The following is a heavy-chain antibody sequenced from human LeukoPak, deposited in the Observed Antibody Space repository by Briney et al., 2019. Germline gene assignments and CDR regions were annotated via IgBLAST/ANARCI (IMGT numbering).Heavy chain of an antibody. CDR2: ISGDGSST. Sequence: PGGSLRLSCAASGFTFDDYAIHWVRQAPGKGLEWVSLISGDGSSTYYADSVQGRFTISRDNSKNSLYLQMNSLRTEDTALYYCAKDMGYTSGWYPFDYWGQGTLVPVSS. J-gene: IGHJ4*02. V-gene: IGHV3-43*02. D-gene: IGHD6-19*01. CDR3: AKDMGYTSGWYPFDY. CDR1: GFTFDDYA.